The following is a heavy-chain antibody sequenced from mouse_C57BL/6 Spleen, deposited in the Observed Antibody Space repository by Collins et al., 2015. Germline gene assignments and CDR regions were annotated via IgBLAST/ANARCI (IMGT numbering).Heavy chain of an antibody. CDR3: ARYDYDGYYAMDY. CDR2: IDPNSGGT. CDR1: GYTLTSYW. J-gene: IGHJ4*01. D-gene: IGHD2-4*01. Sequence: QVQLQQPGAELVKPGASVKLSCKASGYTLTSYWMHWVKQRPGRGPEWIGRIDPNSGGTKYNEKFKSKATLTVDKPSSTAYMQLSSLTSEDSAVYYCARYDYDGYYAMDYWGQGTSVTVSS. V-gene: IGHV1-72*01.